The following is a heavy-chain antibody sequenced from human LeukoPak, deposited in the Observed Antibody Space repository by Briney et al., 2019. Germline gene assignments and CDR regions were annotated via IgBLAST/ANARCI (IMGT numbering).Heavy chain of an antibody. Sequence: GGSLRLSCAASGFTFSSYSMNWVRQAPGKGLEWVSSISSSSSYIYYADSVKGRFTISRDNAKNSLYLQMNSLRAEDTAVYYCASRTAAAGGGLSRTFDYWGQGTLVTVSS. V-gene: IGHV3-21*01. CDR1: GFTFSSYS. CDR2: ISSSSSYI. CDR3: ASRTAAAGGGLSRTFDY. J-gene: IGHJ4*02. D-gene: IGHD6-13*01.